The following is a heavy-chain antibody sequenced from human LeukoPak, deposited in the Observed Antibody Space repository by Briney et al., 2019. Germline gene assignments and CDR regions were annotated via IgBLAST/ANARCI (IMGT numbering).Heavy chain of an antibody. D-gene: IGHD6-19*01. CDR2: IHRSGNT. V-gene: IGHV4-4*07. CDR1: GDPISSFY. Sequence: SETLSLTCIVSGDPISSFYWSWVRQPAGKGLEWIGRIHRSGNTNYNPSLKSRVTMSVDTSKNQFSLKLTSVTAADSAVYYCAREGYSSGWDRGYFDLWGRGTLVTVSS. J-gene: IGHJ2*01. CDR3: AREGYSSGWDRGYFDL.